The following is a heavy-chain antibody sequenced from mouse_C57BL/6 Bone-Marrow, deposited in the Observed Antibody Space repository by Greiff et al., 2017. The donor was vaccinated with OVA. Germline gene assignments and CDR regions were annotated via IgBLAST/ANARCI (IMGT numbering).Heavy chain of an antibody. CDR1: GFTFSDFY. V-gene: IGHV5-12*01. CDR2: ISNGGGST. CDR3: ARLDAMDY. Sequence: EVQLVESGGGLVQPGGSLKLSCAASGFTFSDFYMYWIRQTPEKRLEWVEYISNGGGSTYYPDTVKGRFTISRDIAKNPLYLQMSRLKSEDTALYYCARLDAMDYWGQGTSVTVSS. J-gene: IGHJ4*01.